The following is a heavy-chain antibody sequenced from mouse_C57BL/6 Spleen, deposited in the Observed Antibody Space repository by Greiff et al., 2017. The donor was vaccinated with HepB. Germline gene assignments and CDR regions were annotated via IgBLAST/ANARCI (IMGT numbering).Heavy chain of an antibody. CDR1: GYTFTSYW. CDR2: IDPSDSYT. V-gene: IGHV1-59*01. J-gene: IGHJ4*01. CDR3: ARQKSNWGDYYAMDY. Sequence: QVQLQQSGAELVRPGTSVKLSCKASGYTFTSYWMHWVKQRPGQGLEWIGVIDPSDSYTNYNQKFKGKATLTVDTSSSTAYMQLSSLTSEDSAVYYCARQKSNWGDYYAMDYWGQGTSVTVSS. D-gene: IGHD4-1*01.